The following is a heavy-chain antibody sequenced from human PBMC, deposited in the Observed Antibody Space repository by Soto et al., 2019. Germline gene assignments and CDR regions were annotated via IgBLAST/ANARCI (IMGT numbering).Heavy chain of an antibody. V-gene: IGHV3-15*01. D-gene: IGHD6-19*01. Sequence: GGSLRLSCAASGFTFSNAWMSWVRQAPGKGLEWVGRIKSKTDGGTTDYAAPVKGRFTISRDDSKNTLYLQMNSLKTEDTAVYYCTTVDSSGWYYYYGMDVRGQGTTVTVPS. CDR3: TTVDSSGWYYYYGMDV. CDR1: GFTFSNAW. CDR2: IKSKTDGGTT. J-gene: IGHJ6*02.